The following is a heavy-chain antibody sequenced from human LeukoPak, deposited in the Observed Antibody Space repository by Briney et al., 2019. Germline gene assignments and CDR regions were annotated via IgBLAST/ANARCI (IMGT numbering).Heavy chain of an antibody. Sequence: PGTSLRLSCEASGFTFSTFPMHWVRQTPDKRLEWVAVISDGGRDTYYADSVKGRFTISRDNSKNTLYLQMNSLSPEDTAVVYCARVGRVSIYPSYMDVWGKGTTVTVSS. V-gene: IGHV3-30*04. CDR2: ISDGGRDT. D-gene: IGHD6-6*01. CDR1: GFTFSTFP. J-gene: IGHJ6*03. CDR3: ARVGRVSIYPSYMDV.